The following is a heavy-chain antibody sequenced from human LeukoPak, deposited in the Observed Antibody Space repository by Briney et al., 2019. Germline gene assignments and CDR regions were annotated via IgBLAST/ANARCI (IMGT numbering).Heavy chain of an antibody. J-gene: IGHJ4*02. CDR1: GGSISIGNYY. D-gene: IGHD5-18*01. V-gene: IGHV4-39*01. CDR3: ARRGYSYDYFDY. CDR2: IYYSGST. Sequence: SETLSLTCTVSGGSISIGNYYWGWIRQPPGKGLEWIGNIYYSGSTYYNPSLKSRVTISVDTSKNQFSLKLSSVTAADTAVYYCARRGYSYDYFDYWGQGTLVTVSS.